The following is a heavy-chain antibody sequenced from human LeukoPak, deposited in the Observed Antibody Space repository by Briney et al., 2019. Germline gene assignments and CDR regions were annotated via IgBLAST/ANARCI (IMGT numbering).Heavy chain of an antibody. Sequence: PSETLSLTCAVSGVSFGRYSWTWIRQSPGKGLECIGEINFSGYTKYNPSLKSRVTMSVDTSKNHFSLKLASVTAADTAIYFCARVGSTPAKFDHWGQGTLVTVSS. V-gene: IGHV4-34*01. CDR2: INFSGYT. CDR1: GVSFGRYS. D-gene: IGHD2-2*01. CDR3: ARVGSTPAKFDH. J-gene: IGHJ4*02.